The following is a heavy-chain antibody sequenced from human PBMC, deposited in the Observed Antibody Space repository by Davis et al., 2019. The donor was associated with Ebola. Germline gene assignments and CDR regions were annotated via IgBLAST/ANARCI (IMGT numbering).Heavy chain of an antibody. CDR2: INPSGGST. CDR3: ARAKGLATRNWYFDL. Sequence: GESLKISCNASGYTFTSYGISWVRQAPGQGLEWMGIINPSGGSTSYAQKFQGRVTMTRDTSTSTVYMELSSLRSEDTAVYYCARAKGLATRNWYFDLWGRGTLVTVSS. CDR1: GYTFTSYG. J-gene: IGHJ2*01. D-gene: IGHD5-12*01. V-gene: IGHV1-46*01.